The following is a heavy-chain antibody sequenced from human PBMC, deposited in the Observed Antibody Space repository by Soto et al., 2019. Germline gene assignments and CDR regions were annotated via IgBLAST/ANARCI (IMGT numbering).Heavy chain of an antibody. CDR2: IGSSGSHI. J-gene: IGHJ3*02. CDR3: ATMGMSATALDTFDI. D-gene: IGHD1-1*01. Sequence: PGGSLRLSCAASGFTFSSYGMNWVRQTPGKGLEWISCIGSSGSHIYYADSVKGRLSISRDNANNFLYLQMNSLRAEDTALYYCATMGMSATALDTFDIWGQGTMVTVSS. V-gene: IGHV3-21*01. CDR1: GFTFSSYG.